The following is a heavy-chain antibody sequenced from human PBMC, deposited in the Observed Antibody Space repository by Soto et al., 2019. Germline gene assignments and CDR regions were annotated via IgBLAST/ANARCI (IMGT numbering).Heavy chain of an antibody. D-gene: IGHD3-10*01. CDR3: ARLATGVFDY. J-gene: IGHJ4*02. V-gene: IGHV4-30-4*01. CDR1: GGSISSGDYY. Sequence: SETLSLTCPVSGGSISSGDYYRSWIRQPPGKGLEWIGYIYSSGSTYYKPSLKSRVTISVDTSKNQFSLKLSPLTAADTAVYYCARLATGVFDYWCQGTLVTVSS. CDR2: IYSSGST.